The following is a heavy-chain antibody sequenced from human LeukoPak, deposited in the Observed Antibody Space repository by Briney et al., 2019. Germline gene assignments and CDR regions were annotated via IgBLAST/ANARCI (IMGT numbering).Heavy chain of an antibody. CDR2: ISSSSSTI. V-gene: IGHV3-48*01. CDR1: GFTFSSYS. Sequence: GTLSLTCAVSGFTFSSYSMNWVRQAPGKGLEWVSYISSSSSTIYYADSVKGRFTISRDNAKNSLYLQMNSLRAEDTAVYYCARNLYYYDSSGSCDYWGQGTLVTVSS. D-gene: IGHD3-22*01. CDR3: ARNLYYYDSSGSCDY. J-gene: IGHJ4*02.